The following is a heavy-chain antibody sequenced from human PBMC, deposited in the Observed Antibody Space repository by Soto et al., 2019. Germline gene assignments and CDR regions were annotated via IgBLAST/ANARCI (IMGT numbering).Heavy chain of an antibody. D-gene: IGHD3-9*01. J-gene: IGHJ6*02. CDR1: GYSFTSYW. V-gene: IGHV5-51*01. CDR3: ARHETPHYDILAGLVYGMDV. CDR2: IYPGDSDT. Sequence: GESLKISCKGSGYSFTSYWIAWVRQTPGKGLEWMGIIYPGDSDTRYSPSFQGQVTISADKSISTAYLQWSSLKASDTAMYYCARHETPHYDILAGLVYGMDVWGQGTTVTVSS.